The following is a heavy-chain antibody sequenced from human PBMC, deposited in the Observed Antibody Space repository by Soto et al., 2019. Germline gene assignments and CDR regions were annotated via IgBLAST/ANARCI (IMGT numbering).Heavy chain of an antibody. J-gene: IGHJ3*02. V-gene: IGHV3-11*01. CDR2: ISSSGTGI. CDR3: ARAYSDAFDI. D-gene: IGHD2-15*01. CDR1: RFTFSDYY. Sequence: GGSLRLSCAASRFTFSDYYMIWIRQAPGKGLEWVSYISSSGTGIYYGDSVKSRFTISRDNAKNSLYLQMNSLRAEDTAVYYCARAYSDAFDIWGQGTMVTVSS.